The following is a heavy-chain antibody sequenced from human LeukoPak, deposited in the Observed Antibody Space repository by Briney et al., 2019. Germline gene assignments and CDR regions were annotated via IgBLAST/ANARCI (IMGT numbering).Heavy chain of an antibody. CDR2: IRYDGTNK. J-gene: IGHJ4*02. Sequence: GGSLRLSCAASGFTFSSYGMHWVRQAPGKGLEWVAFIRYDGTNKYYADSVKGRFTISRDNSKNTVYLQMNSLRAENTALYYCAKDRDDYFYFDYWGQGTLVTVSS. CDR3: AKDRDDYFYFDY. V-gene: IGHV3-30*02. D-gene: IGHD5-12*01. CDR1: GFTFSSYG.